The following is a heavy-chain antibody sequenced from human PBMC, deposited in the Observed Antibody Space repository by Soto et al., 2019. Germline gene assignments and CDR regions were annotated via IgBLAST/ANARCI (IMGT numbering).Heavy chain of an antibody. D-gene: IGHD3-3*01. CDR3: ARDFVEHYDPKHNPPWFDP. V-gene: IGHV3-48*01. CDR1: GFTFSSYS. J-gene: IGHJ5*02. Sequence: GGALRLSCLVSGFTFSSYSMNWVRQGQEKGLEWVSYISSSSSTIYYADSVKGRFTISRDNAKNALYLQMNSLRGEDTAVYYCARDFVEHYDPKHNPPWFDPWGQGTLVTVSS. CDR2: ISSSSSTI.